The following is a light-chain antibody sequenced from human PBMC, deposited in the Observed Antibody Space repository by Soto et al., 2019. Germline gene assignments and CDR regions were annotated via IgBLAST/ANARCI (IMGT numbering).Light chain of an antibody. CDR3: QQSYSTMAT. J-gene: IGKJ1*01. V-gene: IGKV1-39*01. CDR2: AAS. Sequence: DFQMTQSPSSLSASIGDRVTITCRASQSIRTYLNWYQQKPGKAPQLLIYAASRLQSGVPSRFSGSGFGTDFTLTISSLQPEDFATYYCQQSYSTMATFGQGTKVDIK. CDR1: QSIRTY.